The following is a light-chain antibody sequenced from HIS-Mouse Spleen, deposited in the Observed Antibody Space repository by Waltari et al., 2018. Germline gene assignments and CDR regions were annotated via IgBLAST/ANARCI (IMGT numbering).Light chain of an antibody. V-gene: IGLV4-69*01. J-gene: IGLJ2*01. CDR2: LNRDGSH. CDR1: SGHSSYA. Sequence: QLVLTQSPSASASLGASVKLTCTLSSGHSSYAIAWHQQQPETGPRDVLQLNRDGSHSKGDGIPDGCSGARPGAERYRTISSLQSEDEADYYCQTWGTGILVVFGGGTKLTVL. CDR3: QTWGTGILVV.